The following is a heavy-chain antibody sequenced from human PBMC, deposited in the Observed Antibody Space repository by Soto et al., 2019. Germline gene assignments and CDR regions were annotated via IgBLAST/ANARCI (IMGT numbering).Heavy chain of an antibody. CDR2: FFTGGST. CDR3: VRERRGLGIGFDH. CDR1: RFSFSSFS. V-gene: IGHV3-66*01. J-gene: IGHJ4*02. Sequence: EAQLVESGGGLVKPGGSLRLSCAASRFSFSSFSMNWVRQAPGKGLEWVSSFFTGGSTDYADSVKGRFTISRDDSKNTVYLQTNSLRAEDTAVYFCVRERRGLGIGFDHWGQGTLVTVSS. D-gene: IGHD6-19*01.